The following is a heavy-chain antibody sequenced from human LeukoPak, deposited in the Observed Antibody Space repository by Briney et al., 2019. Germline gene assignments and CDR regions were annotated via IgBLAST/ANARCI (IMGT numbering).Heavy chain of an antibody. CDR1: GGSINGYY. Sequence: SETLSLTCTVSGGSINGYYWSWIRQPPGKGLEWIGYIYYNGSTSYNPSLKSRVTISVDTSKNQFSLKLSSVTAADTAVYYCARTSGSFLLFDYWGQGTLVTVSS. J-gene: IGHJ4*02. CDR2: IYYNGST. CDR3: ARTSGSFLLFDY. V-gene: IGHV4-59*01. D-gene: IGHD1-26*01.